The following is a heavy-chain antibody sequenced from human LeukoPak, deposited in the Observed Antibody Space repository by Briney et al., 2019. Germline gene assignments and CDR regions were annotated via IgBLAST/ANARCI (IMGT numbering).Heavy chain of an antibody. J-gene: IGHJ4*02. D-gene: IGHD6-13*01. CDR3: ARRYSRSWYDY. Sequence: GGSLRLSCAASGFTFSDYYMSWIRQAPGKGLEWVSYISGSSSYTNYADSVKGRFTISRDNAKNSLYLKMNSLRAEDTAVYYCARRYSRSWYDYWGQGTLVTVSS. CDR2: ISGSSSYT. V-gene: IGHV3-11*03. CDR1: GFTFSDYY.